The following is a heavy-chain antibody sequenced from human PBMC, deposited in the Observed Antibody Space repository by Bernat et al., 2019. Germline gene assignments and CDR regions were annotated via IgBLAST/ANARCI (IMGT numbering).Heavy chain of an antibody. CDR2: ISYDGSGK. CDR3: AKEGRGWTPDSFAI. D-gene: IGHD6-19*01. CDR1: GFIFSNYG. V-gene: IGHV3-30*18. J-gene: IGHJ3*02. Sequence: QVQVVESGGGVVLPGRSLRLSCAASGFIFSNYGMNWVRQGPGKGLGWVAVISYDGSGKYYADSVKGRFTISRDNSKNMLYLQMNSLRAEDTAVYYCAKEGRGWTPDSFAIWGQGTMVTVSS.